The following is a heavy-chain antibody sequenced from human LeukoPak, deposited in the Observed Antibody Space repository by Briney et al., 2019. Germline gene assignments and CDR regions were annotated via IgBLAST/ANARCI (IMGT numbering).Heavy chain of an antibody. CDR2: MNPNSGNT. CDR3: ARVDYGDYGFDP. CDR1: GYTFTSYD. J-gene: IGHJ5*02. V-gene: IGHV1-8*01. D-gene: IGHD4-17*01. Sequence: ASVKVSCKASGYTFTSYDINWVRQATGQGLEWMGWMNPNSGNTSYAQKFQGRVTMTRNTSISTAYMELSSLRSEDTAVYYCARVDYGDYGFDPWGQGTLVTVSS.